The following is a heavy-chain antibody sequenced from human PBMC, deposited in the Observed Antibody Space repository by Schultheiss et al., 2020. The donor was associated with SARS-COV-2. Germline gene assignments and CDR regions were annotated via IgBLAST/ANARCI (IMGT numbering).Heavy chain of an antibody. Sequence: SETLSLTCAVYGGSFSGYYWSWIRQPAGKGLEWIGRIYTSGSTNYNPSLKSRVTISVDTSKNQFSLKLSSVTAADTAVYYCAILPFEYSTSGRDDYWGQGTLVTVSS. CDR1: GGSFSGYY. CDR3: AILPFEYSTSGRDDY. J-gene: IGHJ4*02. V-gene: IGHV4-59*10. D-gene: IGHD6-6*01. CDR2: IYTSGST.